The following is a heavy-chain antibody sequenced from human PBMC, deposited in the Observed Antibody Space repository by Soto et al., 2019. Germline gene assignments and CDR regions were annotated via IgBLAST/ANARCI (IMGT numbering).Heavy chain of an antibody. CDR1: GYTFTSYA. D-gene: IGHD2-2*01. CDR2: INAGNGNT. J-gene: IGHJ4*02. Sequence: QVQLVQSGAEVKKPGASVKVSCKASGYTFTSYAMHWVRQAPGQRLEWMGWINAGNGNTKYSQKFQGRVTITRDTSASTAYMEPSSLTSEDTAVYYCARTKCSSTSCYALSGPTFDYWGQGTLVNVSS. CDR3: ARTKCSSTSCYALSGPTFDY. V-gene: IGHV1-3*01.